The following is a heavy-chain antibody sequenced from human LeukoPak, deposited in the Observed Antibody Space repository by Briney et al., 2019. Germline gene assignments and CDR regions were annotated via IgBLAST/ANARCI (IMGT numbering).Heavy chain of an antibody. J-gene: IGHJ4*02. V-gene: IGHV3-30*04. D-gene: IGHD3-9*01. Sequence: GRSLRLSCAASGFTSSSYAMHWVRQAPGKGLEWVAVISYDGSNKYYADSVKGRFTISRDNSKNTLYLQMNSLRAEDTAVYYCARPQSDYDILTGCEDWGQGTLVTVSS. CDR3: ARPQSDYDILTGCED. CDR1: GFTSSSYA. CDR2: ISYDGSNK.